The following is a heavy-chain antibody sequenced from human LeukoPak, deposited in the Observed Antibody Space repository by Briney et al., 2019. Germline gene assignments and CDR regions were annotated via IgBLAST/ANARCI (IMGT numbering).Heavy chain of an antibody. CDR1: GFTFSSYG. Sequence: GGSLRLSCAASGFTFSSYGMHWVRQAPGKGLEWVAVISYDGSNKYYADSVKGRFTISRDNSKNTLYLQMNSLRAEDTAVYYCAKALLGFGELTFDYWGQGTLVTVSS. CDR3: AKALLGFGELTFDY. D-gene: IGHD3-10*01. CDR2: ISYDGSNK. J-gene: IGHJ4*02. V-gene: IGHV3-30*18.